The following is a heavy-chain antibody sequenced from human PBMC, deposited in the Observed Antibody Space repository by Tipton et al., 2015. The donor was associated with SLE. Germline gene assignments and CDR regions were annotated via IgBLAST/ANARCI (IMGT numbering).Heavy chain of an antibody. V-gene: IGHV4-34*01. J-gene: IGHJ3*02. D-gene: IGHD3-3*01. CDR3: ARAYDFFGAFDI. CDR1: GFTFSSYA. CDR2: INHSGST. Sequence: LRLSCAASGFTFSSYAMSWVRQAPGKGLEWIGEINHSGSTNYNPSLKSRVTISVDTSKNQFSLKLSSVTAADTAVYYCARAYDFFGAFDIWGQGTMVTVSS.